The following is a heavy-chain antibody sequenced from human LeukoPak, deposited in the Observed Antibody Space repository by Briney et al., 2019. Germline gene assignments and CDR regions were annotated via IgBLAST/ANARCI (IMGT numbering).Heavy chain of an antibody. CDR1: GGSFSGYY. J-gene: IGHJ4*02. CDR2: INHSGST. V-gene: IGHV4-34*01. Sequence: KSSETLSLTCAVYGGSFSGYYWSWIRQPPGKGLEWIGEINHSGSTNYNPSLKSLVTISVDTSKNQFSLKLSSVTAADTAVYYCARGGGATDFDYWGQGTLVTVSS. D-gene: IGHD1-26*01. CDR3: ARGGGATDFDY.